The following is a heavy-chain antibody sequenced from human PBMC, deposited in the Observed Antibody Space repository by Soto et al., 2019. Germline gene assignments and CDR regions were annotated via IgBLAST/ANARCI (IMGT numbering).Heavy chain of an antibody. CDR1: GFTFSSYG. V-gene: IGHV3-33*01. Sequence: GGSLRLSCAASGFTFSSYGMHWVRQAPGKGLEWVAVIWYDGSNKYYADSVKGRFTISRDNSKNTLYLQMNSLRAEDTAVYYCARDRGRYSYGYIGYWGQGTLVTVSS. J-gene: IGHJ4*02. D-gene: IGHD5-18*01. CDR3: ARDRGRYSYGYIGY. CDR2: IWYDGSNK.